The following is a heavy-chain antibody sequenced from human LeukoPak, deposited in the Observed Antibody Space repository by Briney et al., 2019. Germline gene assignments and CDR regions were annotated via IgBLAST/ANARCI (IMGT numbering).Heavy chain of an antibody. CDR1: GFTFSSYA. V-gene: IGHV3-23*01. D-gene: IGHD6-13*01. CDR3: ARLSTAVADSDY. J-gene: IGHJ4*02. Sequence: GGSLRLSCAASGFTFSSYAMSWVRQAPGKGLEWVSAISGSGGSTYYADSVKGRFTISRDNSKNSLYLQMNSLRAEDTAVYYCARLSTAVADSDYWGQGTLVTVSS. CDR2: ISGSGGST.